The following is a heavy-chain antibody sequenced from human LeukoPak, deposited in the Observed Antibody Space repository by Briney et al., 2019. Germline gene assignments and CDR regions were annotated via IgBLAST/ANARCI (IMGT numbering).Heavy chain of an antibody. D-gene: IGHD6-19*01. J-gene: IGHJ6*02. V-gene: IGHV3-7*02. Sequence: GEWLKWVANIKPDGSEKYYVDSLKGRFTISRDNAENSLYLQMKSLRDEDTAVYYCASAAVAAPGDVWGQGTTVTVSS. CDR2: IKPDGSEK. CDR3: ASAAVAAPGDV.